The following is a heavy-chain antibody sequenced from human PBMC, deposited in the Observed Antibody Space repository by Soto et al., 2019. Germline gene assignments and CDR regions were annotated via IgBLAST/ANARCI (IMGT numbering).Heavy chain of an antibody. D-gene: IGHD3-16*01. CDR1: GFTFSSYW. J-gene: IGHJ4*02. CDR2: IKTDGTVT. V-gene: IGHV3-74*03. CDR3: AKDLSWGQCDY. Sequence: EVQLVESGGGLVQPGGSLRLSCAASGFTFSSYWMHWVRQDAGKGLLRVSSIKTDGTVTQYADSVKGRFTVSRDNAKNTLYLQMNSLGAEDTAVYYCAKDLSWGQCDYWGQGALVTVSS.